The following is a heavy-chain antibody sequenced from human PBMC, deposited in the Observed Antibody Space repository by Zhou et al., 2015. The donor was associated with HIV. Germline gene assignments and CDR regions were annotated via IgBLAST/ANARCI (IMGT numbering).Heavy chain of an antibody. CDR2: IIPIFGTA. CDR3: ATTPRGYCSSTSCYPAVGPVGYYYYGMDV. V-gene: IGHV1-69*01. Sequence: QVQLVQSGAEVKKPGSSVKVSCKASGGTFSSYAISWVRQAPGQGLEWMGGIIPIFGTANYAQKFQGRVTITADESTSTAYMELSSLRSEDTAVYYCATTPRGYCSSTSCYPAVGPVGYYYYGMDVWGQGTTVTVSS. D-gene: IGHD2-2*01. CDR1: GGTFSSYA. J-gene: IGHJ6*02.